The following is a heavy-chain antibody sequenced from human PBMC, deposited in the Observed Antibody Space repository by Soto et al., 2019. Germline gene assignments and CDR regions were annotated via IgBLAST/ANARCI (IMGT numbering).Heavy chain of an antibody. D-gene: IGHD7-27*01. CDR2: IYYSGTT. Sequence: SETLSLTCTVSGGSISSYYWSWIRQPPGRGLEWIGYIYYSGTTNYNPSLKSRVTISVDTSKNQFSLKLSSVTAADTAVYYCARVWGYAFDFWGQGTMVTVS. CDR1: GGSISSYY. J-gene: IGHJ3*01. V-gene: IGHV4-59*08. CDR3: ARVWGYAFDF.